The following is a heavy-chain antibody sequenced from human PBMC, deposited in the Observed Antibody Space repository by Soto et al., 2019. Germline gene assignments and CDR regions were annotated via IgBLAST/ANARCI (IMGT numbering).Heavy chain of an antibody. CDR1: GGSISSSNW. CDR3: ARVLDYYDSEMGYGMDV. V-gene: IGHV4-4*02. Sequence: PSETLSLTCAVSGGSISSSNWWSWVRQPPGKGLEWIGEIYHSGSTNYNPSLKSRVTISVDKSKNQFALKLSSVTAADTAVYYCARVLDYYDSEMGYGMDVWGQGTTVTVSS. CDR2: IYHSGST. J-gene: IGHJ6*02. D-gene: IGHD3-10*01.